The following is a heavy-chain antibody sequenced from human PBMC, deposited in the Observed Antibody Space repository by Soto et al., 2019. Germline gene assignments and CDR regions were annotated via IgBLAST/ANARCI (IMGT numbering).Heavy chain of an antibody. CDR3: ARGRALFTAKGYFPDGMDV. D-gene: IGHD5-18*01. J-gene: IGHJ6*02. Sequence: LRLSCAASGFTFSSYAMHWVRQAPGKGLEWVAVISYDGSNKYYADSVKGRFTISRDNSKNTLYLQMNSLRAEDTAVYYCARGRALFTAKGYFPDGMDVWGQGTTVTVSS. CDR2: ISYDGSNK. V-gene: IGHV3-30-3*01. CDR1: GFTFSSYA.